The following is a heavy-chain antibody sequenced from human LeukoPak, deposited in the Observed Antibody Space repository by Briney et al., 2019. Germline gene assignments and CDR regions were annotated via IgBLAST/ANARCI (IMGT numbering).Heavy chain of an antibody. Sequence: ASVKVSCKASGYTFTGYYMHWVRQAPGQGLEWMGWINPNSGGTNYAQKFQGRVTMIRDTSISTAYMELSRLRSDDTAVYYCASPKDGVRPYYYYGMDGWGQGTTVTVSS. CDR2: INPNSGGT. CDR1: GYTFTGYY. D-gene: IGHD4-17*01. J-gene: IGHJ6*02. CDR3: ASPKDGVRPYYYYGMDG. V-gene: IGHV1-2*02.